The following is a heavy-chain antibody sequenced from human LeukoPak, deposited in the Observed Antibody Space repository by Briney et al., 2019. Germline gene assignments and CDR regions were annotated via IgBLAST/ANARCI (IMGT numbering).Heavy chain of an antibody. D-gene: IGHD4-11*01. V-gene: IGHV1-46*01. J-gene: IGHJ6*03. Sequence: ASVKVSCKASGYTFTSYYMHWVRQAPGQGLEWMGIINPSGGSTSYARKFQGRVTMTRDMSTSTVYMELSSLRSEDTAVYYCARAKYSNYVYYYYMDVWGKGTTVTVSS. CDR2: INPSGGST. CDR1: GYTFTSYY. CDR3: ARAKYSNYVYYYYMDV.